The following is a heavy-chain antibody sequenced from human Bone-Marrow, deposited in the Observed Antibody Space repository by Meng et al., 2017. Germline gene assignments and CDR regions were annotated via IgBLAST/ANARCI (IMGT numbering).Heavy chain of an antibody. Sequence: QVQLGEAGAEVKKPGASLKGACKAPGYTFPDYWLNWVRRAPGQGLEWMGRINPKSGDTHYAQRFQGRVTMTGDTSISTAYMELSGLRSDDTAMYYCARDEDISAAGKLFGDYWGQGTLVTVSS. V-gene: IGHV1-2*06. J-gene: IGHJ4*02. CDR3: ARDEDISAAGKLFGDY. D-gene: IGHD6-13*01. CDR2: INPKSGDT. CDR1: GYTFPDYW.